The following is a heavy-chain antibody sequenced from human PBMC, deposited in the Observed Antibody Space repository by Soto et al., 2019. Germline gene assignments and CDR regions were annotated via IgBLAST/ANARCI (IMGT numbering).Heavy chain of an antibody. CDR1: GGSISSYY. D-gene: IGHD1-1*01. J-gene: IGHJ4*02. Sequence: SETLSLTCTVSGGSISSYYWSWIRQPPGKGLEWSGYIYYSGSTNYNPSLKSRVTISVDTSKNQFSLKLSSVTAADTAVYYCATGTAGRYYFDYWGQGTLVTVSS. V-gene: IGHV4-59*01. CDR3: ATGTAGRYYFDY. CDR2: IYYSGST.